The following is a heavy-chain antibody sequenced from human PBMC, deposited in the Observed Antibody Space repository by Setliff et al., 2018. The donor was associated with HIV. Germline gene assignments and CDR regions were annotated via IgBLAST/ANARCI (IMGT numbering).Heavy chain of an antibody. V-gene: IGHV4-39*07. J-gene: IGHJ4*01. Sequence: PSETLSLTCTVSGDSISSSAYYWGWIRQPPGKGLERIGSMHNSWSTYYNPSVKSRVTISVDTSKNQFSLKLSSVTAADTAVYFCARQNYYDISGYYERPLDFDLWGQGMLVTVSS. D-gene: IGHD3-22*01. CDR3: ARQNYYDISGYYERPLDFDL. CDR2: MHNSWST. CDR1: GDSISSSAYY.